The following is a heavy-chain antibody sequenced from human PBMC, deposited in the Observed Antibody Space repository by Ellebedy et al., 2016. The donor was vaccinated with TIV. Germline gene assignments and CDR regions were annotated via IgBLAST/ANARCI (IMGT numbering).Heavy chain of an antibody. J-gene: IGHJ6*02. CDR3: ASQGRGLTGYYMGGMDV. CDR1: RSTFSSFA. Sequence: SVKVSXKASRSTFSSFAISWVRQAPGQGLEWMGGINPIFGTANYAQKFQGRVTITADKSTSTVDMEMSSLRSEDTAVYYCASQGRGLTGYYMGGMDVWGQGTTVTVSS. V-gene: IGHV1-69*06. CDR2: INPIFGTA. D-gene: IGHD3-9*01.